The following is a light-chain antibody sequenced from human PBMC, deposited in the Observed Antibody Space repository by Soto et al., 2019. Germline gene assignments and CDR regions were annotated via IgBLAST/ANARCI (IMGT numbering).Light chain of an antibody. Sequence: QSALTQPASVSGSPGQSITISCTGSSSDVGGYNFVSWYQRHPGKAPKLMIYEVSNRPSGVSNRFSGSKSGNTASLTISGRQAEDEADYYCTSYTSSTKYVFGTGTKGTVL. CDR1: SSDVGGYNF. CDR3: TSYTSSTKYV. V-gene: IGLV2-14*01. CDR2: EVS. J-gene: IGLJ1*01.